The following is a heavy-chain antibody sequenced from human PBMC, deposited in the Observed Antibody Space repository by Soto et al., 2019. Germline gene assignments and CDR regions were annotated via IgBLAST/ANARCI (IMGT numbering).Heavy chain of an antibody. CDR2: MLPSTYMA. J-gene: IGHJ6*02. CDR3: AKESLRGWDI. CDR1: GGPFGTYG. V-gene: IGHV1-69*04. D-gene: IGHD3-10*01. Sequence: QVHLVQSGTEVKSPGSSVRVSCKASGGPFGTYGLSWVRQGPGQRLGWMGRMLPSTYMADYAPKFQGRVTISADRATTTAFMELHSRTSEYTGVYYCAKESLRGWDIWGQGTAV.